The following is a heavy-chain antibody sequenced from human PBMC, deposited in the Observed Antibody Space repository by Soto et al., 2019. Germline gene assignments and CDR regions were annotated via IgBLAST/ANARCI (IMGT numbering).Heavy chain of an antibody. CDR1: GGSIISDGYS. Sequence: PSETLSLTCAVSGGSIISDGYSWSWIRQPPGKGLQWIGHIYEGGNTYYTPSLESRVAISTDKSKNQFSLRLCSVTAADTAVYYCVRRSPEDAFDIWGQGTMVTVSS. J-gene: IGHJ3*02. CDR3: VRRSPEDAFDI. V-gene: IGHV4-30-2*01. CDR2: IYEGGNT.